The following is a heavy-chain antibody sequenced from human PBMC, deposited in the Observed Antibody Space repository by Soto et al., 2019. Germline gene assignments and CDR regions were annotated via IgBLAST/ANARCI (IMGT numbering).Heavy chain of an antibody. CDR1: GESITSGAFY. CDR2: TSNSGNA. CDR3: AGALGGISSSGMQV. Sequence: SETLCLTCNVSGESITSGAFYWSWIRQHPGKGLEWIGYTSNSGNAYYNPSLKSRITMSIEASKNQLSLRLRSVTAADAAVYYCAGALGGISSSGMQVWGQGTTVT. J-gene: IGHJ6*02. V-gene: IGHV4-31*03. D-gene: IGHD2-21*01.